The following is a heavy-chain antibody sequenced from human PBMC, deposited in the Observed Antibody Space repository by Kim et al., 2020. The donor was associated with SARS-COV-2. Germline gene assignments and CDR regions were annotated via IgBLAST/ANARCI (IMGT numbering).Heavy chain of an antibody. CDR1: GGSISSSSYY. V-gene: IGHV4-39*01. CDR2: IYYSGST. Sequence: SETLSLTCTVSGGSISSSSYYWGWIRQPPGKGLEWIGSIYYSGSTYYNPSLKSRVTISVDTSKNQFSLKLSSVTAADTAVYYCARGVNSDYWGQGTLVTVSS. J-gene: IGHJ4*02. D-gene: IGHD3-10*01. CDR3: ARGVNSDY.